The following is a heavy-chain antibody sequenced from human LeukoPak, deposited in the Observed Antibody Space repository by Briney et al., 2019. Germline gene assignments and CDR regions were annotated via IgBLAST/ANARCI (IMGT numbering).Heavy chain of an antibody. CDR3: ARDEVLLWFGEPPGPYYYYGMDV. Sequence: GGSLRLSCAASGFTFSSYAMHWVRQAPGKGLEGVAVISYDGSNKYYADSVKGRFTISRDNSKNTLYLQMNSLRAEDTAVYYCARDEVLLWFGEPPGPYYYYGMDVWGQGTTVTVSS. V-gene: IGHV3-30-3*01. D-gene: IGHD3-10*01. J-gene: IGHJ6*02. CDR1: GFTFSSYA. CDR2: ISYDGSNK.